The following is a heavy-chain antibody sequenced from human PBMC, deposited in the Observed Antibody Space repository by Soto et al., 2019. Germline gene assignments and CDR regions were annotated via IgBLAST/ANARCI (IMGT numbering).Heavy chain of an antibody. D-gene: IGHD3-9*01. V-gene: IGHV1-18*01. CDR3: ARGVTYYDILTGYSPYNWFDP. CDR1: GYTFTSYG. J-gene: IGHJ5*02. Sequence: GASVKVSCKASGYTFTSYGTSWVRQAPGQGLEWMGWISAYNGNTNYAQKLQGRVTMTTDTSTSTAYMELRSLRSDDTAVYYCARGVTYYDILTGYSPYNWFDPWGQGTLVTVSS. CDR2: ISAYNGNT.